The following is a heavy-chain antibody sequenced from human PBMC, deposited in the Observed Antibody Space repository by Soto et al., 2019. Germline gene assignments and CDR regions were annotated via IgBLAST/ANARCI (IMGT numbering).Heavy chain of an antibody. CDR3: ARVPLRKGYYYYGMDV. V-gene: IGHV4-30-4*01. Sequence: QVQLQESGPGLVKPSQTLSLTCTVSGGSISSGDYYWSWIRQPPGKGLEWIGYIYYSGSTYYNPSLKSRVTISVDTSKNQFSLKLSSVTAADTAVYYCARVPLRKGYYYYGMDVWDQGTTVTVSS. J-gene: IGHJ6*02. CDR2: IYYSGST. CDR1: GGSISSGDYY.